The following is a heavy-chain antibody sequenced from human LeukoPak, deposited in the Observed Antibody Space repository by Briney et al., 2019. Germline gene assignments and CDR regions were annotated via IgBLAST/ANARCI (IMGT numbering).Heavy chain of an antibody. D-gene: IGHD6-13*01. CDR3: ARDLMGIAYRGAFYY. J-gene: IGHJ4*02. CDR1: GFAFSSYG. CDR2: ISGSGGST. Sequence: GGSLRLSCAASGFAFSSYGMSWVRQAPGKGLEWVSAISGSGGSTYYADSVKGRFTISRDNSKNSLYLQMNSLRAKDTAVYYCARDLMGIAYRGAFYYWGQGTLVTVSS. V-gene: IGHV3-23*01.